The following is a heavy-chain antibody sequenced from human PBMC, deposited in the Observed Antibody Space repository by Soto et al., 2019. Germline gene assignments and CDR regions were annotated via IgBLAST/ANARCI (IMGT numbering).Heavy chain of an antibody. CDR2: VYYSGST. D-gene: IGHD6-13*01. Sequence: PLETLSLTCTVSGGSTSNRYWTWIRQPPGKGLEWIGYVYYSGSTSYNPSLKNRVTMSVDTSKNQFSLRLTSVTAADTAVYFCSTSRLAAAGLDPWGQGTLVTVS. CDR3: STSRLAAAGLDP. CDR1: GGSTSNRY. V-gene: IGHV4-59*11. J-gene: IGHJ5*02.